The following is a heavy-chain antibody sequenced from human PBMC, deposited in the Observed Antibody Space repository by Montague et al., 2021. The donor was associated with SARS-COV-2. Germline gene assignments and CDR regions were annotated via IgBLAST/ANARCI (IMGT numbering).Heavy chain of an antibody. CDR2: VKQDGSEN. CDR3: ARAVAGGWYFDL. J-gene: IGHJ2*01. CDR1: GFTFSSHY. Sequence: SLRLSCAASGFTFSSHYMTWVRQAPGKGLEWVGNVKQDGSENFYGDSVKGRFTISRDNSKNTLYLQMNSLRAEDTAVYYCARAVAGGWYFDLWGRGTLVTVSS. V-gene: IGHV3-7*02. D-gene: IGHD6-19*01.